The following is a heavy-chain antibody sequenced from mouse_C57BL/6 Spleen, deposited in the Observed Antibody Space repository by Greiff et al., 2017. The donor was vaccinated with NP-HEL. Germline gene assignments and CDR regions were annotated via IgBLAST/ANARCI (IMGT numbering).Heavy chain of an antibody. J-gene: IGHJ1*03. Sequence: QVQLQQSGPELVKPGASVKISCKASGYAFSSSWMNWVKQRPGQGLEWIGGIYPGGGDTYYNGKFKGKATLTADKSSSTAYMQLSSLTSEDSAVYFSARSGDDYCSSYWDFDDWGTVTTLTVSS. CDR3: ARSGDDYCSSYWDFDD. V-gene: IGHV1-82*01. CDR2: IYPGGGDT. D-gene: IGHD1-1*01. CDR1: GYAFSSSW.